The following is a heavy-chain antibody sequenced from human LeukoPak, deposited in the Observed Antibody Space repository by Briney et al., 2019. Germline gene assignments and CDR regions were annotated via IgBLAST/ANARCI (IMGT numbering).Heavy chain of an antibody. V-gene: IGHV4-4*02. CDR3: ARYCTNNCYPPRGDY. Sequence: PSETLSLTCTVSGGSISSYYWSWVRQPPGKGLEWIGEISHTGSTNYNPSHKSRFTISMDRSKNQFSLSLSSVTAADTATYYCARYCTNNCYPPRGDYWGQGTLVTVSS. J-gene: IGHJ4*02. CDR1: GGSISSYY. D-gene: IGHD2-8*01. CDR2: ISHTGST.